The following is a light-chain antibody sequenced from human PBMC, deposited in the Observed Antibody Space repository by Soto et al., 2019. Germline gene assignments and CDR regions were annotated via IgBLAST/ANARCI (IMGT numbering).Light chain of an antibody. V-gene: IGKV3-20*01. CDR1: QSVGRNF. Sequence: EIVLTQSPGTLSVSPGERATLSCRASQSVGRNFLAWYQQKPGQAPRLLIHGASSRATGIPDRFSGSGSETDFTLTISRLEPEDFAVYYCQQYASSPLTFAGGTKVETK. CDR3: QQYASSPLT. CDR2: GAS. J-gene: IGKJ4*01.